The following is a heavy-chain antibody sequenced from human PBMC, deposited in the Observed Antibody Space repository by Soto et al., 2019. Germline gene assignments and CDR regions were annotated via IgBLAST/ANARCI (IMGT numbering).Heavy chain of an antibody. J-gene: IGHJ6*02. D-gene: IGHD3-22*01. CDR2: IIPIFDTA. Sequence: SVKVSCKASGGTFSSYAISWVRQAPGQGLEWMGVIIPIFDTADYAQKFQGRVTITADESTNTAYMELSSLRSEDTAVYYCAGHSSGVPGYYYGMDVWGQGTTVTVSS. V-gene: IGHV1-69*13. CDR1: GGTFSSYA. CDR3: AGHSSGVPGYYYGMDV.